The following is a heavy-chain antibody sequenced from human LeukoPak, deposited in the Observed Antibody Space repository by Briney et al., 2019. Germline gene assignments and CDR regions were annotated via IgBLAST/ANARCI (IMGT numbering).Heavy chain of an antibody. V-gene: IGHV1-2*02. CDR2: INPNSGGT. D-gene: IGHD3-10*01. Sequence: ASVKVSCKASGYTFTGYDMHWVRQAPGQGLEWMGWINPNSGGTTYAQKFQGRVTMTRDTSISTAYMELSRLRSDDTAVYYCANLPGTYAFDIWGQGTMVTVSS. CDR1: GYTFTGYD. CDR3: ANLPGTYAFDI. J-gene: IGHJ3*02.